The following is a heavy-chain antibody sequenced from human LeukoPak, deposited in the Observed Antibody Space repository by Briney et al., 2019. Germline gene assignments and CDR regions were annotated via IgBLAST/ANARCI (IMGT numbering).Heavy chain of an antibody. V-gene: IGHV3-53*01. CDR2: IYSGGST. J-gene: IGHJ2*01. CDR1: GFTVSYNY. Sequence: PGRSLRLSCAASGFTVSYNYMSWVRQAPGKGLEWVSGIYSGGSTYYTDSVKGRFTISRDNSKNTMYLQMSSLRDEDTAVYYCAIDAAKFDTYWYFDLCGRGTLVTVSS. D-gene: IGHD3-10*01. CDR3: AIDAAKFDTYWYFDL.